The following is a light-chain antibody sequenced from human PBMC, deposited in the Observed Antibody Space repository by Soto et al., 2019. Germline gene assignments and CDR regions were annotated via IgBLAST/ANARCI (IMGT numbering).Light chain of an antibody. V-gene: IGKV3-11*01. J-gene: IGKJ4*01. CDR3: QQRSNWPPT. CDR2: DAS. Sequence: EIVLTQSPATLSLSPGERATLSCRASQSVSSYLAWYQQKPCQAPRLLIYDASNRATGISARFSGSGSGTDFTLTISSLEPEDFAVYYCQQRSNWPPTFGGGTKVEIK. CDR1: QSVSSY.